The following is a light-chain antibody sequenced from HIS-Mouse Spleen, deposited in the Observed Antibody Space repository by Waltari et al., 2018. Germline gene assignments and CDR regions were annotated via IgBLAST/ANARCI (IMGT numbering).Light chain of an antibody. J-gene: IGLJ3*02. V-gene: IGLV1-40*01. Sequence: QSVLTQPPSVSGAPGQRVTISCTGRSSNIGAGYDVPWYQQLPGPAPKLLIYGNSNRPSGVPDRFSGSKSGTSASLAITGLQAEDEADYYCQSYDSSLSGWVFGGGTKLTVL. CDR2: GNS. CDR3: QSYDSSLSGWV. CDR1: SSNIGAGYD.